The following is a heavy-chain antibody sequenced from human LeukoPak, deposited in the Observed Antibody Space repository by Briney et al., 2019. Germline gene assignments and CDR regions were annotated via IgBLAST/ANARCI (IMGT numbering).Heavy chain of an antibody. D-gene: IGHD6-6*01. V-gene: IGHV3-21*01. CDR3: ASLVSPNDY. J-gene: IGHJ4*02. CDR1: GFTFSSYS. Sequence: GGSLRLSSAAAGFTFSSYSMNWVRQAPGKWREWVSSISSSSSYIHYADSVKGRFTISRDNAKNSLYLQMNSLRAEATAVYYCASLVSPNDYWSQGTLVTVSS. CDR2: ISSSSSYI.